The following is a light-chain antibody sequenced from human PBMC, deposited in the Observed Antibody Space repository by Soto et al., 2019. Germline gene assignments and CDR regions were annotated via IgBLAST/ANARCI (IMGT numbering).Light chain of an antibody. J-gene: IGKJ5*01. CDR1: QRVSSDY. CDR2: GAS. CDR3: QQYGGSPT. V-gene: IGKV3-20*01. Sequence: EVVLAQTPGALSLSPGESDTLSCRASQRVSSDYLGWYQQKPGQSPRLLIYGASSRAPGIPDRFSGRASGTDFTLTISRLEPEDFGVYYCQQYGGSPTFGQGTRLEIK.